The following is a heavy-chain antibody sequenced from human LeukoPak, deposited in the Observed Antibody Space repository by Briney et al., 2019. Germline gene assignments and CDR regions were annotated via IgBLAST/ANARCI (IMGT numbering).Heavy chain of an antibody. V-gene: IGHV1-69*01. Sequence: SSVKVSCKASGGTFSSYAISWVRQAPGQGLEWMGGIIPIFGTASYAQKFQGRVTITADESTSTAYMELSSLRSEDTAVYYCAMPSPRYYDFWSGYYYFDYWGQGTLVTVSS. CDR2: IIPIFGTA. J-gene: IGHJ4*02. CDR1: GGTFSSYA. D-gene: IGHD3-3*01. CDR3: AMPSPRYYDFWSGYYYFDY.